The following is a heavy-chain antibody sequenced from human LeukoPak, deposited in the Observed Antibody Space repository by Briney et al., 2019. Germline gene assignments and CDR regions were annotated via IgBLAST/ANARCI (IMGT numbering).Heavy chain of an antibody. D-gene: IGHD2-2*01. CDR3: TTAPAQSDY. V-gene: IGHV3-15*01. CDR2: IKSKTDSGTT. Sequence: PGGSLRLSCAASGFTFRNAWMSWVRQAPGKGLEWVGRIKSKTDSGTTDYAAPVKGRFTISRDDSKNTLYLQMNSLKFEDTPVYYCTTAPAQSDYWGQGTLVTVSS. CDR1: GFTFRNAW. J-gene: IGHJ4*02.